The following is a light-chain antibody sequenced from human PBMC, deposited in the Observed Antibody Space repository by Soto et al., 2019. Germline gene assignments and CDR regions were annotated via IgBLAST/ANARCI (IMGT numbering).Light chain of an antibody. CDR1: QVISNY. CDR3: QQYDDLPIT. J-gene: IGKJ5*01. CDR2: AAS. V-gene: IGKV1-27*01. Sequence: DIQMTQSPSSLSASVGDRVTITCRASQVISNYLAWYQQKPGKVPKLLIYAASTLQSGVPSRFRGSGSGTEFSFNITSLQPEDVATYYCQQYDDLPITFGQGTRLEIK.